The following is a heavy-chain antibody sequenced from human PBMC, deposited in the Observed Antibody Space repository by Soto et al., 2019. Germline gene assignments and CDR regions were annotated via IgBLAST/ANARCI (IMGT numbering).Heavy chain of an antibody. V-gene: IGHV3-23*01. D-gene: IGHD3-22*01. CDR1: GFTFNNYA. CDR2: ISGGGGST. Sequence: PGGSLRLSCAASGFTFNNYAMSWVRQAPGKGLEWVSLISGGGGSTYYADSVKGRFSISRDNSKNTLYLQMNSLRAEDTAVYYCAKNPGYYYESTGYHFDYWGQGTLVTVSS. J-gene: IGHJ4*02. CDR3: AKNPGYYYESTGYHFDY.